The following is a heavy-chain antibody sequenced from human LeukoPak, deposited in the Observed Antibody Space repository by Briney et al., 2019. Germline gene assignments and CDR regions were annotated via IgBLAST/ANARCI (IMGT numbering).Heavy chain of an antibody. Sequence: GGSLRLSCAASGFTFSDYYMSWIRQAPGKGLEWVSYISRSSSYTNYADSVKGRFTISRDNSKNTLYLQMNSLRAEDTAVYYCARLRGWFDYWGQGTLVTVSS. CDR2: ISRSSSYT. D-gene: IGHD6-19*01. CDR1: GFTFSDYY. V-gene: IGHV3-11*03. CDR3: ARLRGWFDY. J-gene: IGHJ4*02.